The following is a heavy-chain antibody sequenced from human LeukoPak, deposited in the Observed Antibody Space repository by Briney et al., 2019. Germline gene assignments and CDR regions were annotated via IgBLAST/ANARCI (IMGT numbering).Heavy chain of an antibody. CDR2: ISYDGSNK. D-gene: IGHD3-9*01. J-gene: IGHJ6*04. CDR3: ARGGDILTGYPKFYYYYGMDV. V-gene: IGHV3-30*04. CDR1: GFTFSSYA. Sequence: PGGPLRLSCAASGFTFSSYAMHWVRQAPGKGLEWVAVISYDGSNKYYADSVKGRFTISGDNSKNTLYLQMNSLRAEDTAVYYCARGGDILTGYPKFYYYYGMDVWGKGTTVTVSS.